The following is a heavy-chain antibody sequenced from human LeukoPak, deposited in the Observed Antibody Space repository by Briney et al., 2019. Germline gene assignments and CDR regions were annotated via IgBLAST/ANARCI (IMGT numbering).Heavy chain of an antibody. CDR1: EFAFSDFY. J-gene: IGHJ4*02. CDR2: ISSSSSHT. Sequence: GGSLRLSCGASEFAFSDFYMTWIRQAPGKGLEWVSHISSSSSHTNYADSVKGRFTISRDNAKNSLYLQMNSLRAEDTAVYYCARTNLGSGWRFDYWGQGTLVTVSS. D-gene: IGHD6-19*01. CDR3: ARTNLGSGWRFDY. V-gene: IGHV3-11*06.